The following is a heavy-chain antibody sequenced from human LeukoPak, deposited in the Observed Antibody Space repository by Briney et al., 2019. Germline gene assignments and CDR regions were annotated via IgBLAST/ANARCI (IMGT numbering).Heavy chain of an antibody. V-gene: IGHV4-59*11. CDR3: ARSGEYNNFDY. J-gene: IGHJ4*02. CDR2: IYYRGRT. Sequence: SETLSLTCTVSGGSISSHYWSWIRQPPGKGLEWIGSIYYRGRTNYNPSLKSRVTISVDTSKNQFSLKLSSVTAADTAVYFCARSGEYNNFDYWGEGTLVTVSS. D-gene: IGHD1-1*01. CDR1: GGSISSHY.